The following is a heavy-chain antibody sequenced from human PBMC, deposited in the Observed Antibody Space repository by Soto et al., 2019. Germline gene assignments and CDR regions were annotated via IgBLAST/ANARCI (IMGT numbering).Heavy chain of an antibody. CDR1: GFTFSDFS. Sequence: EVQLVESGGGLVKPGGSLRLSCAASGFTFSDFSMNWVRRAPGKGLEWVSSISSGGTYTYYADSVKGRFTISRDNAKNSLYLQMNGLRAEDSAVYYCASRYCSSTNCYAFDVWGQGTMVTVSS. V-gene: IGHV3-21*01. CDR3: ASRYCSSTNCYAFDV. D-gene: IGHD2-2*01. J-gene: IGHJ3*01. CDR2: ISSGGTYT.